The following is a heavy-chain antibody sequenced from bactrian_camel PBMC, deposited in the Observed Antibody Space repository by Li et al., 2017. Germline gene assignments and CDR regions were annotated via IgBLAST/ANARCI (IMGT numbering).Heavy chain of an antibody. D-gene: IGHD3*01. CDR1: GSVYSDNC. Sequence: VQLVESGGGSVQAGGSLTLSCTTSGSVYSDNCFGWFRQTPGSSREGVAVVYTGDGITDISNSVKGRFTISRDNGENAVRLRMTDLSLRDTAVYFCAVDRPIRRRAPIITFWRAALSQTLGPGDPGHRL. V-gene: IGHV3S54*01. J-gene: IGHJ4*01. CDR3: AVDRPIRRRAPIITFWRAALSQT. CDR2: VYTGDGIT.